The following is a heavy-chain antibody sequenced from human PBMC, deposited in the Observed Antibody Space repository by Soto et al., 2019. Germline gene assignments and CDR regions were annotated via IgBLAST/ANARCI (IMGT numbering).Heavy chain of an antibody. D-gene: IGHD6-13*01. Sequence: QVQLVQSGAEVKKPGASVKVSCKVSGYTLTELSLYWVRQAPGKGLEWMGGFDPEDGEKIYAQKFQGRVTMTEDTSTDTAYMELSSLRFEDTAVYYCATDSQQPDALDIWGQGTKVTVS. CDR3: ATDSQQPDALDI. CDR2: FDPEDGEK. J-gene: IGHJ3*02. CDR1: GYTLTELS. V-gene: IGHV1-24*01.